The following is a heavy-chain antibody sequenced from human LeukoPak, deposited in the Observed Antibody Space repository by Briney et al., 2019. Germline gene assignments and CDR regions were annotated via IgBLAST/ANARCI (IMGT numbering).Heavy chain of an antibody. V-gene: IGHV1-69*05. CDR2: SIPIFGTA. D-gene: IGHD3-3*01. CDR3: AADLSTYYDFWSGYFQDRAYGMDV. J-gene: IGHJ6*02. Sequence: GSSVRVSCKASGGTVSSYAICGVRQAPGQWLEWMGGSIPIFGTANYAQKFQERVTITRDMSTSTAYMELSSLRSEDTAVYYCAADLSTYYDFWSGYFQDRAYGMDVWGQGTTVTVSS. CDR1: GGTVSSYA.